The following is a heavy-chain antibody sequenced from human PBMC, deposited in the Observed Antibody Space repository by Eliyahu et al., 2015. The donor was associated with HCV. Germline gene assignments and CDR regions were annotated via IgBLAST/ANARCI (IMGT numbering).Heavy chain of an antibody. Sequence: QVTLKESGPVLMKPTETLTLTCTVSGFPLSNGRMGVGWIRQPPGKALEWLTHTFSNDEKSYTTSLRSGLTISKDTSKSQVVLTMTNMDPVDTATYYCARIQRRYNYWSGYNYFDYWGQGTQVTVSS. J-gene: IGHJ4*02. V-gene: IGHV2-26*01. CDR2: TFSNDEK. CDR3: ARIQRRYNYWSGYNYFDY. CDR1: GFPLSNGRMG. D-gene: IGHD3/OR15-3a*01.